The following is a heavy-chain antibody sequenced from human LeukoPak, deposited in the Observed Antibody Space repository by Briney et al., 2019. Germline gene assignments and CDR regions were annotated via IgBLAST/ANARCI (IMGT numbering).Heavy chain of an antibody. CDR3: ARQIDYGFDY. J-gene: IGHJ4*02. V-gene: IGHV3-74*01. CDR2: ILSDGSRT. D-gene: IGHD4-17*01. CDR1: GFTFSSSW. Sequence: GGSLRLSCAASGFTFSSSWMHWVRQAPGKGLVWVARILSDGSRTYYADSVKGRFTISRDNPKNTLYLQMTSPRAEDTAMYYCARQIDYGFDYWGQGILVTVSS.